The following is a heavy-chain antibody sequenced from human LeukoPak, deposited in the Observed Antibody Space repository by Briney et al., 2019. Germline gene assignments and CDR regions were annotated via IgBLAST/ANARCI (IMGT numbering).Heavy chain of an antibody. J-gene: IGHJ4*02. CDR2: IYYTGST. V-gene: IGHV4-59*01. CDR3: ARATVTTIPFFDY. D-gene: IGHD4-17*01. Sequence: SETLSLTCTVSGSSISSYYWSWIRQPPGKGLEWIGYIYYTGSTNYNPSLKSRVTISVDTSKNQFSLKLSSVTAADTAVYYCARATVTTIPFFDYWGQGTLVTVSS. CDR1: GSSISSYY.